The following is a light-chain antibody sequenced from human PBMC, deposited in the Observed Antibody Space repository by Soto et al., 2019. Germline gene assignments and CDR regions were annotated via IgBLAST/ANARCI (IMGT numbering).Light chain of an antibody. V-gene: IGKV1-5*01. CDR1: QSISGY. CDR2: DAS. J-gene: IGKJ1*01. CDR3: QNYNQYSRT. Sequence: DTQLIQSPSNLSVSVGDRLTIPCRASQSISGYLAWYQQKPGKAPNLLIYDASSLQVGVPSRFSGSGFGTEFTLTISSLQPDDSATYYCQNYNQYSRTFGQGTRVDIK.